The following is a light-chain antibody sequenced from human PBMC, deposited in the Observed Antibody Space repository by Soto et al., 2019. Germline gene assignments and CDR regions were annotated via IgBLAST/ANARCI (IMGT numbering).Light chain of an antibody. CDR3: QHYDIHSEA. Sequence: SPSAVSGTEGDRVTITCRASQTISSWLAWYQQKPGKAPKLLIYKASTLKSGVPSRFSGSGSGTEFTLTISSLQPDDGARDYSQHYDIHSEAFGQMT. CDR2: KAS. V-gene: IGKV1-5*03. CDR1: QTISSW. J-gene: IGKJ1*01.